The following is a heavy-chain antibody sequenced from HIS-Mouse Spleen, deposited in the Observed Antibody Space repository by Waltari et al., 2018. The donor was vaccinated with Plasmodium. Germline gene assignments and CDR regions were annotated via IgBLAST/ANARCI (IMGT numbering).Heavy chain of an antibody. CDR2: IYYSGST. Sequence: QLQLQESGPGLVKPSETLSLTCTVSGCSISSSSYYWGWIRQPPGKGLEWIGRIYYSGSTYINPSLKSRVTISVDTSKNQFSLKLSSVTAADTAVYYCARDRITGTSYFDYWGQGTLVTVSS. D-gene: IGHD1-7*01. CDR3: ARDRITGTSYFDY. V-gene: IGHV4-39*07. J-gene: IGHJ4*02. CDR1: GCSISSSSYY.